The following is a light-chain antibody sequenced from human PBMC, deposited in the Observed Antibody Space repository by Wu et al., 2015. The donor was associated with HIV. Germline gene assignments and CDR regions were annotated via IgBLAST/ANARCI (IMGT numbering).Light chain of an antibody. CDR3: QQYTSYPWT. V-gene: IGKV1-5*03. CDR2: KAS. CDR1: QSISSW. Sequence: DIQMTQSPSTLSASVGDRVTITCRASQSISSWLAWYQQKPGKAPKLLIYKASSLESGVPSRFSGSGSGTEFILTISSLQPDDFATYYCQQYTSYPWTFGQGTKVEIK. J-gene: IGKJ1*01.